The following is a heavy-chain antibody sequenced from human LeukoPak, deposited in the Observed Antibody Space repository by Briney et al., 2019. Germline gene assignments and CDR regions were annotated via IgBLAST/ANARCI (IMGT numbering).Heavy chain of an antibody. J-gene: IGHJ4*02. V-gene: IGHV1-2*02. CDR1: GYTFTGYY. CDR2: INPNSGGT. CDR3: ATIPRAGKYYFDY. D-gene: IGHD1-14*01. Sequence: GASVKVSCKASGYTFTGYYMHWVRQAPGQGLEWMGWINPNSGGTNYAQKFQGRVTMTRDTSISTAYMELSRLRSDDTAVYYCATIPRAGKYYFDYWGQGTLVTVSS.